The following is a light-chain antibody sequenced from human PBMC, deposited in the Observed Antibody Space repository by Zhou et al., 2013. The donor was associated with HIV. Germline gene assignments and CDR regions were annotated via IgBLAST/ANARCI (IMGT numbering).Light chain of an antibody. V-gene: IGKV1-12*01. Sequence: DIQMTQSPSSVSASVGDRVILTCRASQDINTDLAWYQQKPGRAPNLLIYGASRVQNGVPSRFSGSGSGTEFSLTINGLQPEDSAIYFCQQANSFPHTFGGGSKVEIK. J-gene: IGKJ4*01. CDR1: QDINTD. CDR3: QQANSFPHT. CDR2: GAS.